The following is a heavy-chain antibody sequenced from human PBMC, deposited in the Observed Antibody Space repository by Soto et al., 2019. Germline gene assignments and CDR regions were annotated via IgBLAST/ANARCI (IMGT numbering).Heavy chain of an antibody. CDR1: GGTFSSYA. J-gene: IGHJ3*01. D-gene: IGHD1-26*01. Sequence: SVKVSCKASGGTFSSYAISWVRQAPGQGLEWMGGIIPIFGETIYAQKFQGRVTMTEDTSTDTAYMELSSLRSEDTAVYYGANRADKGAFDVWGQGTMVTVSS. V-gene: IGHV1-69*06. CDR3: ANRADKGAFDV. CDR2: IIPIFGET.